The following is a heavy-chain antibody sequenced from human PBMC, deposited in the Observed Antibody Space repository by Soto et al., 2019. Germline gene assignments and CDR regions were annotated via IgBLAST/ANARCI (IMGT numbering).Heavy chain of an antibody. CDR3: AREGEMPYYYYGLDV. V-gene: IGHV1-18*01. CDR2: ISGYNGHT. Sequence: ASVKVSCKASGYNFTTYGISWVRQAPGKGLEWMGWISGYNGHTKYAQKFQGRVTMTTDTSTSTVYMDLRSLRSDDTAVYYCAREGEMPYYYYGLDVWGQGTTVTVSS. J-gene: IGHJ6*02. D-gene: IGHD3-16*01. CDR1: GYNFTTYG.